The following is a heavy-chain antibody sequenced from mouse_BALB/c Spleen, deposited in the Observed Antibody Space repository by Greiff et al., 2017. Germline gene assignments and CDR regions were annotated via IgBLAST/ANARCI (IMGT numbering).Heavy chain of an antibody. D-gene: IGHD4-1*01. V-gene: IGHV2-6-7*01. J-gene: IGHJ4*01. CDR3: ARDPAKLGDAMDY. CDR1: GFSLTGYG. CDR2: IWGDGST. Sequence: QVQLQQSGPGLVAPSQSLSITCTVSGFSLTGYGVNWVRQPPGKGLEWLGMIWGDGSTDYNSALKSRLSISKDNSKSQVFLKMNSLQTDDTARYYCARDPAKLGDAMDYWGQGTSVTVSS.